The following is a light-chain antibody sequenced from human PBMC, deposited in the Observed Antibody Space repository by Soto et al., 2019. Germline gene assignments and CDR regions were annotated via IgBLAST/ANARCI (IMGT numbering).Light chain of an antibody. V-gene: IGLV2-14*03. CDR1: SSDIGAYNY. J-gene: IGLJ1*01. CDR2: DVS. Sequence: QSVLTQPASVSGSPGQSITFSCTGTSSDIGAYNYVSWYQHHPGRAHKLMIFDVSIRPSGVSNRFSGSKSGNTASLTISGLQAEHVADYYCCSYTTSNTRVFGTGIKVTVL. CDR3: CSYTTSNTRV.